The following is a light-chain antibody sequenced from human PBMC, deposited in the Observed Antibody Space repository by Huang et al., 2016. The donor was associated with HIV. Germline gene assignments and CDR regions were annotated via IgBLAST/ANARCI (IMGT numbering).Light chain of an antibody. CDR1: QSLLHSNGYKY. CDR2: LGS. CDR3: MQALQTPYT. J-gene: IGKJ2*01. Sequence: DIVMTQSPLSLPVTPGEPASISCRSSQSLLHSNGYKYLDWDLQKPGQSPQLLIYLGSNRASGVPDRFSGSGSGTDFTLKISRVEAEDVGVYYCMQALQTPYTFGQGTKLEIK. V-gene: IGKV2-28*01.